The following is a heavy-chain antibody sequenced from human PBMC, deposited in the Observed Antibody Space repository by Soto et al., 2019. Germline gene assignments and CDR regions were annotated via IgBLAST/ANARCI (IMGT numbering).Heavy chain of an antibody. CDR1: GFTFSISA. V-gene: IGHV3-23*01. J-gene: IGHJ6*02. CDR2: ISGSGGNT. D-gene: IGHD2-2*01. CDR3: ATQQDAHYYYYGLDV. Sequence: EVQLLESGGGLVQPGGSLRLSCAASGFTFSISAMSWVRQAPGKGLEWVSAISGSGGNTYSADSVKGRFTISRDNSKNTRYLQMNSLRVEDTAVYYCATQQDAHYYYYGLDVWGQGTTVTVSS.